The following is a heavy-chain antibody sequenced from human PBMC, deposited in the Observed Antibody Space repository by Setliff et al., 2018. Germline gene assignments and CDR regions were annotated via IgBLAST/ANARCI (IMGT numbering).Heavy chain of an antibody. V-gene: IGHV4-59*01. CDR1: GGSISSYY. J-gene: IGHJ4*02. Sequence: SETLSLTCTVSGGSISSYYWSWIRLPPGKRLEWIGYIYYSGSTNYNPSLESRVTISVDTSKNQFSLRLNSATAADTAVYYCARLRGAFDYWGQGTLVTVSS. CDR3: ARLRGAFDY. D-gene: IGHD3-16*01. CDR2: IYYSGST.